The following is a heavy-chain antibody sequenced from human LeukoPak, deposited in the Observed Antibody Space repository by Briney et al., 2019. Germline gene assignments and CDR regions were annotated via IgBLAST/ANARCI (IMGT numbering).Heavy chain of an antibody. CDR3: ARGGRAAMVALDY. CDR1: GGTFSSYA. V-gene: IGHV1-69*13. CDR2: IIPIFGTA. D-gene: IGHD5-18*01. J-gene: IGHJ4*02. Sequence: SVKVSCKASGGTFSSYAISWVRQAPGQGLEWMGGIIPIFGTANYAQKFQGRVTITADESTSTAYMERSSLRSEDTAVYYCARGGRAAMVALDYWGQGTLVTVSS.